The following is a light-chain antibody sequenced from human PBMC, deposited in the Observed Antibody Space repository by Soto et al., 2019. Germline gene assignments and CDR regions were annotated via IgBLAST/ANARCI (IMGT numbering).Light chain of an antibody. Sequence: QSVLTQHASVSGSPGQSVTISCTGSSSDIGRYKFVSWFQQHPGQAPKLLIFEVTNRPSGVSNRFSGSESGNTASLTISGLQAEDEAIYFCSSSTNANTLVIFGGGTKVTVL. CDR1: SSDIGRYKF. J-gene: IGLJ2*01. CDR2: EVT. V-gene: IGLV2-14*01. CDR3: SSSTNANTLVI.